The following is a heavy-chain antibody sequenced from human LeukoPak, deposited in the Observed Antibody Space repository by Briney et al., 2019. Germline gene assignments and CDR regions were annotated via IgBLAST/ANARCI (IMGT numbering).Heavy chain of an antibody. Sequence: PGGSLRLSCAAPGFTFGNYEMNWVRLAPGKGLEWVSYISSGGGTIYYADSVKGRFTISRDNAKASLYLQMNSLRAEDTAVYYCARDHDFWRGFAFDIWGQGTMVTVSS. J-gene: IGHJ3*02. CDR1: GFTFGNYE. D-gene: IGHD3-3*01. V-gene: IGHV3-48*03. CDR2: ISSGGGTI. CDR3: ARDHDFWRGFAFDI.